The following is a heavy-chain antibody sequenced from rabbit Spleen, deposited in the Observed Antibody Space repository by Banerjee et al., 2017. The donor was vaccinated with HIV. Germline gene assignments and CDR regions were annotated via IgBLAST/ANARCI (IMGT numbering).Heavy chain of an antibody. CDR2: IYTGSSGST. D-gene: IGHD8-1*01. V-gene: IGHV1S40*01. Sequence: QSLEESGGDLVKPGASLTLTCTASGFTINSNYYMCWVRQAPGKGLEWIACIYTGSSGSTCYASWAKGRFTITKTSSTTVTLQMTSLTVADTATYFCARDTGSSFSTYGMDLWGPGTLVTVS. CDR1: GFTINSNYY. CDR3: ARDTGSSFSTYGMDL. J-gene: IGHJ6*01.